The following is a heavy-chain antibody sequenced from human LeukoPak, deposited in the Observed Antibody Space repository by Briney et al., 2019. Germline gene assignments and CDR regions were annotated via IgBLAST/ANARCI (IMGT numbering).Heavy chain of an antibody. CDR2: IYSGGTT. CDR3: ARGKTSTHYPAPFGFDY. D-gene: IGHD2/OR15-2a*01. J-gene: IGHJ4*02. Sequence: GGSLRLSCAASGFTVSSNYMSWVRQAPGKGLEWVSVIYSGGTTYYADSVKGRFTISRDTSKNMLYLQMTSVRVDDTAVYYCARGKTSTHYPAPFGFDYWGQGTLVTVSS. V-gene: IGHV3-53*01. CDR1: GFTVSSNY.